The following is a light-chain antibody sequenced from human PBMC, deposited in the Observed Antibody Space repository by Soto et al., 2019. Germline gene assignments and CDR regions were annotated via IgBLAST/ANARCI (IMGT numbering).Light chain of an antibody. V-gene: IGKV3-15*01. J-gene: IGKJ1*01. CDR3: QQYIYWPWT. Sequence: EAVLTQSPATLSVSPGERVTLSCRASQSVSSSLAWYQQKPGQAPRLLIYGASTRATGSPARFSGSGSGTEFTLTISSLQSEDFAVYYCQQYIYWPWTFGQGTKVHI. CDR1: QSVSSS. CDR2: GAS.